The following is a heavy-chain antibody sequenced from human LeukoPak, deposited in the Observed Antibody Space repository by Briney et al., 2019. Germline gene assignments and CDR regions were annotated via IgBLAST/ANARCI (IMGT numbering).Heavy chain of an antibody. Sequence: SVKVSCKASGGTFSSYAISWVRQAPGQGLEWMGGIIPILGIANYAQKFQGRVTITADKSTSTAYMELSSLRSEDTAVYYCARDSYDSSGYYPDYWGQGTLVTVSS. CDR3: ARDSYDSSGYYPDY. V-gene: IGHV1-69*10. CDR2: IIPILGIA. CDR1: GGTFSSYA. D-gene: IGHD3-22*01. J-gene: IGHJ4*02.